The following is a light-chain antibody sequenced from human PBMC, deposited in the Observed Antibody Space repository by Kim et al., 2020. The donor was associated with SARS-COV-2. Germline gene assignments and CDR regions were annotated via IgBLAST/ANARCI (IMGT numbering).Light chain of an antibody. CDR3: QKYSTAPWT. V-gene: IGKV1-27*01. CDR2: PAS. Sequence: DIQMTQSPSSLSASVGDRVTITCRASQGISNYLVWYQQKPGKVPKVLIYPASTLQSGAPSRFSGSGSGTEFTLTTSSLQPEDAATYYCQKYSTAPWTFGQGTKVDIK. J-gene: IGKJ1*01. CDR1: QGISNY.